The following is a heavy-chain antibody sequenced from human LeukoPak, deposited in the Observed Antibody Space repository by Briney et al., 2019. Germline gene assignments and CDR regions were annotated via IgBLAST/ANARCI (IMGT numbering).Heavy chain of an antibody. J-gene: IGHJ4*02. V-gene: IGHV3-21*01. CDR1: GFTFSSYS. CDR3: ARDKVYSSSGFDY. CDR2: ISSSSYI. D-gene: IGHD6-6*01. Sequence: GGSLRLSCAASGFTFSSYSMNWVRQAPGKGLEWVSSISSSSYIYYADSVKGRFTISRDNAKNSLYLQMNSLRAEDTAVYYCARDKVYSSSGFDYWGQGTLVTVSS.